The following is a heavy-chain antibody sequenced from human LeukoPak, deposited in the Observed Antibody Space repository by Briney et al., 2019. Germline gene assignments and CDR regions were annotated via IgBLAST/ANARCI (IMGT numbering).Heavy chain of an antibody. Sequence: SETLSLTCTVSGGSISSGDYYWSWLRQPPGKGLEWIGYIYYSGSTYYNPSLKSRVTISVDTSKNQFSLKLSSVTAADTAVYYCARDRDDCSGGSCYNSWFDPWGQGTLVTVSS. V-gene: IGHV4-30-4*01. CDR2: IYYSGST. J-gene: IGHJ5*02. CDR3: ARDRDDCSGGSCYNSWFDP. D-gene: IGHD2-15*01. CDR1: GGSISSGDYY.